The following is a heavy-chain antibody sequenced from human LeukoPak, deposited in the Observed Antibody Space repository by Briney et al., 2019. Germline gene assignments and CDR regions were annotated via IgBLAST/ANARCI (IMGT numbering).Heavy chain of an antibody. CDR3: ARGPPRGKYYYMDV. D-gene: IGHD1-1*01. Sequence: GGSLRLSCAASGFTFSSFDMHWVRQPAGQGLEWVSTIGTASDTYYPGSVEGRFALSRDNAKNSLYLQMNSLTAGDTAVYYCARGPPRGKYYYMDVWGKGTTVTVSS. CDR1: GFTFSSFD. V-gene: IGHV3-13*01. CDR2: IGTASDT. J-gene: IGHJ6*03.